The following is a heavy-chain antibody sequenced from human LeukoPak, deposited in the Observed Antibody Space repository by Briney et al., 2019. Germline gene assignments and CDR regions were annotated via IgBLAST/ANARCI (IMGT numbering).Heavy chain of an antibody. D-gene: IGHD3-3*01. CDR2: ISGSGGST. CDR3: ARQTPLDHDFWSGYTSYYYYGMDV. Sequence: GGSLRLSCAASGFTFSSYAMSWVRQAPGKGLEWVSAISGSGGSTYYADSVKGRFTISRDNAKNSLYLQMNSLRAEDTAVYYCARQTPLDHDFWSGYTSYYYYGMDVWGQGTTVTVSS. J-gene: IGHJ6*02. CDR1: GFTFSSYA. V-gene: IGHV3-23*01.